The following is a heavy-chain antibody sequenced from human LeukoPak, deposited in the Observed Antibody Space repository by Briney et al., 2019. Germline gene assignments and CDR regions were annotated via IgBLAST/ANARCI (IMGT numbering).Heavy chain of an antibody. V-gene: IGHV1-69*04. D-gene: IGHD4-23*01. Sequence: ASVKVSCKTSGDTFSSYGISWVRQAPGQGLEWMGRIIPIVGSTNYAEKLQGRVTITADKSTSTVYMELSSLRSEDTAVYYCARHYGGLDDYWGQGTLIIVSS. CDR3: ARHYGGLDDY. J-gene: IGHJ4*02. CDR2: IIPIVGST. CDR1: GDTFSSYG.